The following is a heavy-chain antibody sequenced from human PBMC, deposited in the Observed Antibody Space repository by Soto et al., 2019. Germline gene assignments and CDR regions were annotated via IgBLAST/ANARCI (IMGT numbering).Heavy chain of an antibody. D-gene: IGHD3-22*01. CDR2: IDPSDSYT. Sequence: PGESLKISCQGSGYTFTTYWISWVRQMPGKGLEWMARIDPSDSYTYYSPSFEGHVTISTDKSISTAYLQWGSLKASDTAIYYCARQNGYYLDYWGQGTLVTVSS. V-gene: IGHV5-10-1*01. J-gene: IGHJ4*02. CDR1: GYTFTTYW. CDR3: ARQNGYYLDY.